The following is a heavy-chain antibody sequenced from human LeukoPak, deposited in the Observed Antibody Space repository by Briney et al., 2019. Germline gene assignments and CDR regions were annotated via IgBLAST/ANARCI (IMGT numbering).Heavy chain of an antibody. J-gene: IGHJ6*02. CDR3: ARGSYYYGLDV. Sequence: ASVKVSCKASGYTFTRYDINWVRQAPGQGLEWLGWMNPNNGNTGYAQKFQGRVTMTRSTSIDTAYMELNTLTSVDTAAYYCARGSYYYGLDVWGQGTTVTVSS. V-gene: IGHV1-8*01. CDR2: MNPNNGNT. CDR1: GYTFTRYD.